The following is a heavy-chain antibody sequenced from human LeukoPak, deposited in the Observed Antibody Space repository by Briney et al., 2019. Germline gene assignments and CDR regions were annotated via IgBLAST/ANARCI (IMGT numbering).Heavy chain of an antibody. J-gene: IGHJ4*02. CDR1: GFTFSSNW. V-gene: IGHV3-74*01. D-gene: IGHD1-26*01. CDR3: VRDLGGRSGH. CDR2: INEDGSTT. Sequence: QPGGSLRLSCAASGFTFSSNWMHWDRQAPGKGLVWVSRINEDGSTTNYADSVKGRSTIFRDNAKNTLYLQMNSLRAEDTAVYYCVRDLGGRSGHWGQGTLVTVSS.